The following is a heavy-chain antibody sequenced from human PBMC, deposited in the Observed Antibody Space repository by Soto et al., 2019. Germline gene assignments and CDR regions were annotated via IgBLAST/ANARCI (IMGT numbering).Heavy chain of an antibody. V-gene: IGHV3-33*01. CDR2: KWYDGSNK. CDR1: GFTFSSYG. J-gene: IGHJ4*02. Sequence: QVQLVESGGGVVQPGRSLRLSCAASGFTFSSYGMHWVRQAPGKGLEWVAVKWYDGSNKYYADSVKGRFTISRDNSKNTLYLQMNSLRAEDTAVYYCARGGTFLEWLPLGYWGQGTLVTVSS. D-gene: IGHD3-3*01. CDR3: ARGGTFLEWLPLGY.